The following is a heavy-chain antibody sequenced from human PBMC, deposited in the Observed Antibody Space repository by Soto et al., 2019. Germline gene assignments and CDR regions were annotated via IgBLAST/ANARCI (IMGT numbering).Heavy chain of an antibody. Sequence: EVQLMESGGGLVQPGGSLRLSCAASGFTVSNNYMIWFRLPPGKGLEWVSLIYSGGTTYYADSVKGRFTISRDNSKNTLYLQMNSLRVEDTAVYYCARNGWGMATVGMWGPGTLVTVSS. D-gene: IGHD4-4*01. CDR1: GFTVSNNY. V-gene: IGHV3-53*01. CDR3: ARNGWGMATVGM. CDR2: IYSGGTT. J-gene: IGHJ4*02.